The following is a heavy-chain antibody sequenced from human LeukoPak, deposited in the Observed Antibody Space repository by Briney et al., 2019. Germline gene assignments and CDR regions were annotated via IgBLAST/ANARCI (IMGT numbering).Heavy chain of an antibody. V-gene: IGHV1-18*01. CDR3: ARDHLRDIVVVPAAIGY. J-gene: IGHJ4*02. Sequence: ASVKVSCKASGYTFTSYGISWVRQAPGQGLEWMGWISAYNGNTNYAQKLQGRVTMTTDTSTSTAYMELRSLRSDDTAVYYCARDHLRDIVVVPAAIGYWGQGTLVTVS. D-gene: IGHD2-2*02. CDR2: ISAYNGNT. CDR1: GYTFTSYG.